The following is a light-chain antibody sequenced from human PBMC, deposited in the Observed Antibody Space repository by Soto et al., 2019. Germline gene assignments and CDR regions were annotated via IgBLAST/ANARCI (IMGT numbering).Light chain of an antibody. V-gene: IGKV3-20*01. CDR2: GAS. CDR1: QSVSSSY. CDR3: QQYGSSPYT. Sequence: DIVLTQSPGTLSLSPGERATLSCRASQSVSSSYLAWYQQKPGQAPRLLIYGASSRAAGIPGRFSGSGSGTDFTLTISRLEPEDFAEYYCQQYGSSPYTFGQGTKLEIK. J-gene: IGKJ2*01.